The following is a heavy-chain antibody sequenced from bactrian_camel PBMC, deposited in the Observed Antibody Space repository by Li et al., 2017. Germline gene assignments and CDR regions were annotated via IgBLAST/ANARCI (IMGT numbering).Heavy chain of an antibody. CDR3: AACGSLSWGNLQYWLLRGVTYTY. D-gene: IGHD1*01. J-gene: IGHJ4*01. CDR2: IGSEGST. CDR1: EYTHSTYA. Sequence: HVQLVESGGGSVQAGGSLRLSCVVSEYTHSTYAMGWFRQAPGKEREGVAGIGSEGSTGYADSVKGRFTISKDNAKNTLYLQMNSLKPEDTAMYYCAACGSLSWGNLQYWLLRGVTYTYWGQGTQVTVS. V-gene: IGHV3S55*01.